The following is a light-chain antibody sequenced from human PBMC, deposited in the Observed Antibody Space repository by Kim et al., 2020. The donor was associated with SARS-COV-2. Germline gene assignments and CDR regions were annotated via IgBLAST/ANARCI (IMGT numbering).Light chain of an antibody. CDR1: QSVGSN. J-gene: IGKJ1*01. CDR2: AAS. V-gene: IGKV3-15*01. Sequence: EIVMTQSPATLSVSPGERATLSCRASQSVGSNLAWYQQKPGQVPRLLIYAASTRAAGIQARFSGSGSETEFTLTISSLQSEDFAVYFCQQYNNWPETFGQGTKVDIK. CDR3: QQYNNWPET.